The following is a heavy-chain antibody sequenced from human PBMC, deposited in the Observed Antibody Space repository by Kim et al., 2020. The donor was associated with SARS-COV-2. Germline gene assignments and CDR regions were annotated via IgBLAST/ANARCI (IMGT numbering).Heavy chain of an antibody. CDR1: GASISSSSC. D-gene: IGHD3-22*01. V-gene: IGHV4-4*02. Sequence: SETLSLTCVVSGASISSSSCWCWVRQPPGKGLEWVGEVDHSRTTNYTVSLKSRVTISVDKSKNQFSLRLNSVSAADTAVYYCARGVSSAWTLRAWFDPWGQGTLVTVS. CDR2: VDHSRTT. CDR3: ARGVSSAWTLRAWFDP. J-gene: IGHJ5*02.